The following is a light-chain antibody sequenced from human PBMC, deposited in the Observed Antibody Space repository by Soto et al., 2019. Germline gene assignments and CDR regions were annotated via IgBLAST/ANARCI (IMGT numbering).Light chain of an antibody. CDR3: LQLNSYPRT. CDR2: TAS. V-gene: IGKV1-8*01. Sequence: AIRMTQSPSSLSASTGDRVTITCRASQGISSYLAWYQQKPGKAPKLLIYTASTLQSGVPSRFSGSGSGTDFTLTISSLQPDDFATYYCLQLNSYPRTFGQGTKVDIK. CDR1: QGISSY. J-gene: IGKJ1*01.